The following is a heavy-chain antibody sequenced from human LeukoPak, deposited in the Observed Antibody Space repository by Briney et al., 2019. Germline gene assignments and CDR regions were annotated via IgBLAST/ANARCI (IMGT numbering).Heavy chain of an antibody. CDR1: GGSISSSIYY. Sequence: SETLSLTCTVSGGSISSSIYYWGWIRQPPGKGLEWIGSIHYSGNTYYNPSLKSRVTISVDTSKNQFSLRLSSVTAADTAVYYCARRWCDSGGSCNWFDPWGQGTLVTVSS. J-gene: IGHJ5*02. CDR3: ARRWCDSGGSCNWFDP. V-gene: IGHV4-39*01. CDR2: IHYSGNT. D-gene: IGHD2-15*01.